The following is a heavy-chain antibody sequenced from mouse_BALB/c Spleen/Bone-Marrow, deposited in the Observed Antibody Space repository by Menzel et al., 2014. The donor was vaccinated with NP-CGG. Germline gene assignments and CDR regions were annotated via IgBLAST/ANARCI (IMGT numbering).Heavy chain of an antibody. V-gene: IGHV5-9-2*01. Sequence: EVQLQQSGGGLVKPGGSLKLSCAASGFNFSSYGMSWVRQTPEKRLEWVASISGGGSYTYFPDSVKGRITISRDNAKNNLYLQMSSLRSEDTALYYCARHDHDWFAYWGQGTLVTVSA. CDR1: GFNFSSYG. J-gene: IGHJ3*01. CDR2: ISGGGSYT. CDR3: ARHDHDWFAY.